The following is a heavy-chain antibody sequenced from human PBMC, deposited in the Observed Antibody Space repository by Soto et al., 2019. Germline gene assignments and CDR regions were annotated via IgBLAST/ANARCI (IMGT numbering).Heavy chain of an antibody. CDR1: GGTFSSYA. CDR2: ITAIFGTA. J-gene: IGHJ6*02. V-gene: IGHV1-69*12. CDR3: ASPYSSSFYYYGLDV. Sequence: QVQLVQSGAEVNKPGSSVKVSCKASGGTFSSYAISWVRQAPGQGLEWMGGITAIFGTANYAQKLQGRVTITADDSTSTAYMELSSLRSEDTAVYYCASPYSSSFYYYGLDVWGQGTTVTVSS. D-gene: IGHD6-6*01.